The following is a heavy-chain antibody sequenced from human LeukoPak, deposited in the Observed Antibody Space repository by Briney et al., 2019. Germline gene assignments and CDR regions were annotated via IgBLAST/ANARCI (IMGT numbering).Heavy chain of an antibody. D-gene: IGHD3-16*02. CDR3: ARGFYRVRHDQSTYYFVH. CDR1: GFTFSSFA. V-gene: IGHV3-33*01. Sequence: GRSLRLSCATSGFTFSSFAMHWVRQAPGKGLEWLALIWFDGNTKNYTDSVEGRFTISRDNSKNTLFSQMNSLRAEDTAVYYCARGFYRVRHDQSTYYFVHWGQGTLVTVSS. J-gene: IGHJ4*02. CDR2: IWFDGNTK.